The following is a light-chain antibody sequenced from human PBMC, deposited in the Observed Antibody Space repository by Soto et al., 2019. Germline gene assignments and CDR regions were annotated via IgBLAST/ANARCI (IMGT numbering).Light chain of an antibody. J-gene: IGLJ2*01. V-gene: IGLV1-44*01. CDR3: AVWDDSLSGMV. Sequence: QSVLTQPPSASGTPGQRVTISCSGSSSNIETNTVDWYQHLQGTAPKVLIFNNNQRPSGVPDRFSGSKSGTSASLAISGLQSEDEADYYCAVWDDSLSGMVFGGGTKLTVL. CDR1: SSNIETNT. CDR2: NNN.